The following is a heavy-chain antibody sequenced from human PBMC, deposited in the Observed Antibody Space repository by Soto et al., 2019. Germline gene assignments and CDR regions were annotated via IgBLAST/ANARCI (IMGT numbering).Heavy chain of an antibody. CDR1: GGSISSGGYS. D-gene: IGHD3-10*01. CDR3: ARSITMVRGVNNWLDP. J-gene: IGHJ5*02. CDR2: IYHSGST. V-gene: IGHV4-30-2*01. Sequence: PSETLSLTCAVSGGSISSGGYSWSWIRQPPGKGLEWIGYIYHSGSTYYNPSLKSRVTISVDRSKNQFSLKLSSVTAADTAVYYCARSITMVRGVNNWLDPWGQGTLVTVSS.